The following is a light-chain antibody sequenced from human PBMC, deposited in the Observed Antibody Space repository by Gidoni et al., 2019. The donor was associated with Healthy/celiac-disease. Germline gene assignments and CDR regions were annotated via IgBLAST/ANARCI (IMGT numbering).Light chain of an antibody. CDR1: QSVSSY. V-gene: IGKV3-11*01. Sequence: EIVLTQSPATLSVAPGERATLSCRASQSVSSYLAWYQQKPGQAPRLLIYDASNSATGIPARFSGSGSGTDFTLTISSLEPEDFAVYYWQQRSNWPPLTFGGGTKVEIK. J-gene: IGKJ4*01. CDR2: DAS. CDR3: QQRSNWPPLT.